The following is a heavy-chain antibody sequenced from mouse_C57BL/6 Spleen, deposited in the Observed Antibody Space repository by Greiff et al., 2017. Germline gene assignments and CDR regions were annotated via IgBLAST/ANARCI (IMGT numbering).Heavy chain of an antibody. CDR1: GYAFSSSW. J-gene: IGHJ3*01. CDR3: ATTVVPFAY. D-gene: IGHD1-1*01. Sequence: QVQLKQSGPELVKPGASVKISCKASGYAFSSSWMNWVKQRPGKGLEWIGRIYPGDGDTNYNEKFKGKATLTADKSSSTAYMQLSSLTSEDSAVYFCATTVVPFAYWGQGTLVTVSA. V-gene: IGHV1-82*01. CDR2: IYPGDGDT.